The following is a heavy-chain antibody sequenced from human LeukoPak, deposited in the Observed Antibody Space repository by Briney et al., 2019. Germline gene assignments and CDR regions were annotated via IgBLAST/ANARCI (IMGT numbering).Heavy chain of an antibody. CDR3: ARDARHTTATSDGY. V-gene: IGHV3-66*02. CDR1: GFTVNSNY. CDR2: IYSGGSS. D-gene: IGHD1-1*01. Sequence: GGSLRLSCAAFGFTVNSNYMSWVRQAPGKGLEWVSTIYSGGSSYYADSVKGRFTISRDSSKNTLYLQMNSLRPEDTAVYYCARDARHTTATSDGYWGQGTLVTVSS. J-gene: IGHJ4*02.